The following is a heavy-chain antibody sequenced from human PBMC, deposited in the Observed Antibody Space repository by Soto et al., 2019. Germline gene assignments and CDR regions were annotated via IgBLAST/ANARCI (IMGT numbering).Heavy chain of an antibody. Sequence: TGGSLRLSCAASGFTFSNAWMSWVRQAPGKGLEWVGRIKSKTDGGTTDYAAPVKGRFTISRDDSKNTLYLQMNSLKTEDTAVYYCTTHQWELPYFDYWGQGTLVTVSS. V-gene: IGHV3-15*01. CDR1: GFTFSNAW. CDR2: IKSKTDGGTT. D-gene: IGHD1-26*01. CDR3: TTHQWELPYFDY. J-gene: IGHJ4*02.